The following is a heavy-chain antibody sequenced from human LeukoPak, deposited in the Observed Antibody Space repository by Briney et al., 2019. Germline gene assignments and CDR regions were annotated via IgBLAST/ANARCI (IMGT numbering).Heavy chain of an antibody. J-gene: IGHJ4*02. CDR1: GGSISSSSYY. V-gene: IGHV4-39*01. CDR3: ARADIVVVPAATGHYFDY. Sequence: PSETLSLTCTVSGGSISSSSYYWGWIRQPPGKGLEWIGNIYYSGSTYYNPSLKSRVTISVDTSKNQFSLKLSSVTAADTAVYYCARADIVVVPAATGHYFDYWGQGTLVTVSS. CDR2: IYYSGST. D-gene: IGHD2-2*01.